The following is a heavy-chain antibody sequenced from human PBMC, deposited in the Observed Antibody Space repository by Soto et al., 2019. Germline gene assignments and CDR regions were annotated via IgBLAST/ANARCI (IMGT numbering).Heavy chain of an antibody. V-gene: IGHV6-1*01. J-gene: IGHJ6*02. D-gene: IGHD3-3*01. CDR3: ARDQLRVSQWISHGYYDLDV. Sequence: SQTLSLTCVISGDSVSSNNAAWNWIRQSPSRGLEWLGRTYYRSKWFYDYAVSVKSRISINPGTSKNQFSLRMNSVTPEDTAVYYCARDQLRVSQWISHGYYDLDVWGQGTTVTVSS. CDR2: TYYRSKWFY. CDR1: GDSVSSNNAA.